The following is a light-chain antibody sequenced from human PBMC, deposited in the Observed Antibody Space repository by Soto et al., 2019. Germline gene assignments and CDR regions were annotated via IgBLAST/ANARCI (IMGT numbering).Light chain of an antibody. V-gene: IGKV3-20*01. J-gene: IGKJ1*01. Sequence: EIVLTQSPGTLSLSPGESATLSCRASQSVGSSYLAWHRQKPGQPPRLLIYGSSSRATGSPDRFSGGGSGTDFTLTISRLEPEDFAVYYCQQYGSSPSTFGQGTKVDIK. CDR3: QQYGSSPST. CDR1: QSVGSSY. CDR2: GSS.